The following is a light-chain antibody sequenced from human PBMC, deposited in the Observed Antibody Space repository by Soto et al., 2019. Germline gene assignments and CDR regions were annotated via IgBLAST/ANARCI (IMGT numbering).Light chain of an antibody. CDR2: SAS. Sequence: DNQMTQSPSTLSASVGDRVTITCRASQTISSYLNWYQQKPGRAPNLLIYSASTLHSGVPSRFSGTKSATDFTLTITSLQPEDFATYYCQQFYSAPITFGQGTRLEIK. V-gene: IGKV1-39*01. CDR3: QQFYSAPIT. J-gene: IGKJ5*01. CDR1: QTISSY.